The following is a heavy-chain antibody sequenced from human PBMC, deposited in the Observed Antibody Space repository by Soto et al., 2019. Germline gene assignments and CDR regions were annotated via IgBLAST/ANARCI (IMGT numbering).Heavy chain of an antibody. V-gene: IGHV3-48*03. CDR1: GFTFSSYE. D-gene: IGHD3-3*01. Sequence: PVGSLRLSCAASGFTFSSYEMNWVRQAPGKGLEWVSYISSSGSTIYYADSVKGRFTISRDNAKNSLYLQMNSLRAEGTAVYYCAREPFPPQRFLEWFGTDNYGMDVWGQGTTVTVSS. CDR2: ISSSGSTI. CDR3: AREPFPPQRFLEWFGTDNYGMDV. J-gene: IGHJ6*02.